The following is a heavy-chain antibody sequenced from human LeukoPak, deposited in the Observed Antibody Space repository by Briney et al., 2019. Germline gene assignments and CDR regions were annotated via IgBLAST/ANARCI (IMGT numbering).Heavy chain of an antibody. CDR1: GYTFSNYG. J-gene: IGHJ4*02. CDR2: IIPILGIA. D-gene: IGHD5-18*01. Sequence: EASVKVSCKASGYTFSNYGLSWVRQAPGQGLEWMGRIIPILGIANYAQKFQGRVTITADKSTSTAYMELSSLRSEDTAVYYCARARRGYSYGYPFDYWGQGTLVTVSS. CDR3: ARARRGYSYGYPFDY. V-gene: IGHV1-69*04.